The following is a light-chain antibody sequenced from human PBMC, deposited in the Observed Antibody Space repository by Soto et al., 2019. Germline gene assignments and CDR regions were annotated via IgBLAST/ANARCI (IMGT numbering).Light chain of an antibody. CDR2: GAS. J-gene: IGKJ1*01. V-gene: IGKV3-20*01. CDR1: QSVSSSY. Sequence: ILLTQSPGTLSLSPGERATLSCRASQSVSSSYLAWYQQKPGHAPRLLIHGASSRATGIPDRFSGSGSGTDFTLTISRLEPEDFPVYYCQQYGSSQTFGQGTKVDIK. CDR3: QQYGSSQT.